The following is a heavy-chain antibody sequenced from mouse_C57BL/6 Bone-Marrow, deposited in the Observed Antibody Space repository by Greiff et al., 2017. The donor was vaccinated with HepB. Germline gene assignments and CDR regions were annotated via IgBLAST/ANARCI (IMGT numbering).Heavy chain of an antibody. V-gene: IGHV1-55*01. Sequence: QVQLQQPGAELVKPGASVKMSCKASGYTFTSYWITWVKQRPGQGLEWIGDIYPGSGSTNYNEKFKSKATLTVDTSSNTAYLQLSSLTSEDTAIYYCARQQLRLRNAMDYWGQGTSVTVSS. J-gene: IGHJ4*01. CDR1: GYTFTSYW. CDR3: ARQQLRLRNAMDY. D-gene: IGHD3-2*02. CDR2: IYPGSGST.